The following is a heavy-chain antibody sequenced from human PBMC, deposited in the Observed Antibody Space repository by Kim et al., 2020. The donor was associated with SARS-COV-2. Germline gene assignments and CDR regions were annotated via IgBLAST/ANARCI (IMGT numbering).Heavy chain of an antibody. D-gene: IGHD3-22*01. CDR2: LYAGGRT. J-gene: IGHJ4*02. CDR1: GFPVNSKY. CDR3: ARESIYYESLPSSKTSLDY. Sequence: GGSLRLSCAVSGFPVNSKYMTWVRQAPGKGLEYVSILYAGGRTYYADSVKGRFTISRDISKNTLYLQMDSLRIDDSAMYYCARESIYYESLPSSKTSLDYWGQGTLVTVSS. V-gene: IGHV3-66*02.